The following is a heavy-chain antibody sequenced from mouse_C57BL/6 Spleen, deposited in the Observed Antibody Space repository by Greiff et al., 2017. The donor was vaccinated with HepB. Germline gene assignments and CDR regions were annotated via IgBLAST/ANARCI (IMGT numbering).Heavy chain of an antibody. CDR1: GYTFTSYW. CDR2: INPSNGGT. CDR3: ARKGGYYPYYYAMDY. V-gene: IGHV1-53*01. Sequence: QVQLQQPGTELVKPGASVKLSCKASGYTFTSYWMHWVKQRPGQGLEWIGNINPSNGGTNYNEKFKSKATLTVDKSSSTAYMQLSSLTSEDSAVYYWARKGGYYPYYYAMDYWGQGTSVTVSS. D-gene: IGHD2-3*01. J-gene: IGHJ4*01.